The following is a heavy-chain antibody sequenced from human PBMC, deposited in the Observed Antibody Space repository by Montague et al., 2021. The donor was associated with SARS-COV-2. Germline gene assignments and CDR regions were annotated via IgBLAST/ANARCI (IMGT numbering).Heavy chain of an antibody. J-gene: IGHJ4*02. Sequence: SETLSLTCTVSGGSISSSSYYWGWIRQPPGKGLEWIGSIYYSGSTYYNPSLKGRVTISVDTSKNQFSLKLSSVAAADTAVYYCARNGKTRIVMIVVVIGYFDYWGQGTLVTVSS. CDR1: GGSISSSSYY. D-gene: IGHD3-22*01. CDR3: ARNGKTRIVMIVVVIGYFDY. CDR2: IYYSGST. V-gene: IGHV4-39*01.